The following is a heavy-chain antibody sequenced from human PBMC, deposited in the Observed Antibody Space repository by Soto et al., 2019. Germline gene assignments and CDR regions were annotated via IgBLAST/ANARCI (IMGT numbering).Heavy chain of an antibody. J-gene: IGHJ6*02. CDR3: ARDRGVEVELGGMDV. D-gene: IGHD3-10*01. V-gene: IGHV3-21*01. Sequence: EVQLVESGGGLVKPGGSLRLSCAASGFTFSSYSMNWVRQAPGKGLEWVSSISSSSSYIYYADSVKGRVTNSRDNAKNSLYRQMNSLRAEDTAVYYCARDRGVEVELGGMDVSGHGTTVTVSS. CDR2: ISSSSSYI. CDR1: GFTFSSYS.